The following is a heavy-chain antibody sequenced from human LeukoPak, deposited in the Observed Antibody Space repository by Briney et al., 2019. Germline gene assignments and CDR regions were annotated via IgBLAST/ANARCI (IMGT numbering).Heavy chain of an antibody. CDR2: IYTSGST. V-gene: IGHV4-4*07. J-gene: IGHJ4*02. CDR1: CVSISSYY. D-gene: IGHD1-14*01. CDR3: GRELKLEGAGRGNLHY. Sequence: SETLTLTCTAPCVSISSYYWIWIRQPAGKGLEWIGRIYTSGSTNYNPSLKSRVTMSVDTSKNQFSLKLSSVTAADTAVYYSGRELKLEGAGRGNLHYWGQGTLVTVSS.